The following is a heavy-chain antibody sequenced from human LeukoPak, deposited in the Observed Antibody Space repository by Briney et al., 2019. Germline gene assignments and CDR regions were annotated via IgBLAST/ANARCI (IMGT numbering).Heavy chain of an antibody. CDR1: VGSFCVYY. Sequence: SEAPSLTSVLYVGSFCVYYWCGMRAPPGKGRECSWEDNHSGSTNYNPSLKSRVTISVDTSKNPFSLQLSTVTAADTAVYYCARRAQTDTGYGAFDYWGQGTLVTVSS. V-gene: IGHV4-34*01. CDR2: DNHSGST. J-gene: IGHJ4*02. CDR3: ARRAQTDTGYGAFDY. D-gene: IGHD4/OR15-4a*01.